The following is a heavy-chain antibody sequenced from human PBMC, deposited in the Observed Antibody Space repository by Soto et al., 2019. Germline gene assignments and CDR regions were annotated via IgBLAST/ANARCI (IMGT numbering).Heavy chain of an antibody. CDR2: ISSSGSTI. CDR1: GFTFSSYE. D-gene: IGHD5-12*01. V-gene: IGHV3-48*03. Sequence: GGSLRLSCAASGFTFSSYEMNWVRQAPGKGLEWVSYISSSGSTIYYADSVKGRFTISRDNAKNSLYLQMNSLRADDTAVYYCASFTSGYESPCFDYWGQGTLVTVSS. CDR3: ASFTSGYESPCFDY. J-gene: IGHJ4*02.